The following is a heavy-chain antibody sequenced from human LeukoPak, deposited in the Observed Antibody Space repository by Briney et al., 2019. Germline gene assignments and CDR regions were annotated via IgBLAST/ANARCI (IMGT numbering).Heavy chain of an antibody. Sequence: PGGSLRLCCAASGFTFSSYGMHWVRQAPGKGLEWVAVISYDGSNKYYADSVKGRFTISRDNSKNTLYLQMNSLRAEDTAVYYCAKDACSSTSCYDPLRYFDYWGQGTLVTVSS. CDR2: ISYDGSNK. J-gene: IGHJ4*02. D-gene: IGHD2-2*01. V-gene: IGHV3-30*18. CDR3: AKDACSSTSCYDPLRYFDY. CDR1: GFTFSSYG.